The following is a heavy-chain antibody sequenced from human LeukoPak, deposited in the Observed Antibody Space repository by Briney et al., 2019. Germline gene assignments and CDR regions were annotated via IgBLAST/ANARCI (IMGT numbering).Heavy chain of an antibody. Sequence: SETLSLTCAVYGGSFSGYYWSWIRQPPGKGLEWIGEINHSRSTNYNPSLKSRVTISVDTSKNQFSLKLSSVTAADTAVYYCTRTGYSSGWYYFDYWGQGTLVTVSS. D-gene: IGHD6-19*01. CDR3: TRTGYSSGWYYFDY. CDR1: GGSFSGYY. V-gene: IGHV4-34*01. CDR2: INHSRST. J-gene: IGHJ4*02.